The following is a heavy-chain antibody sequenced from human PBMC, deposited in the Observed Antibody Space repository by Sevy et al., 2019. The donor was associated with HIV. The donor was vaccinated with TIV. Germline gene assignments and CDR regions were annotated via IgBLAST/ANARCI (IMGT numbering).Heavy chain of an antibody. CDR2: IYYSGST. J-gene: IGHJ6*02. CDR3: ARDSSGYDWGGYYYYGMDV. D-gene: IGHD5-12*01. V-gene: IGHV4-59*01. Sequence: SETLSLTCTVSGGSISSYYWSWIRQPPGKGLEWTGYIYYSGSTNYNPSLKSRVTISVDTSKNQFSLKLSSVTAADTAVYYCARDSSGYDWGGYYYYGMDVWGQGTTVTVSS. CDR1: GGSISSYY.